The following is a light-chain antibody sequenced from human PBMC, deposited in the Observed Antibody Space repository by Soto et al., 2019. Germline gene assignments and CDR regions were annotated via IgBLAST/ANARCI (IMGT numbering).Light chain of an antibody. CDR3: TSYTTSSTYL. CDR2: DVN. Sequence: ALTQPASVSGSPGQSITISCTGTSSDVGGYNFVSWYQHHPGKAPKLIIYDVNNRPSGVSNRFSGSKSGNTASLTISGLQSEDEADYYCTSYTTSSTYLFGTGTKVTVL. CDR1: SSDVGGYNF. V-gene: IGLV2-14*03. J-gene: IGLJ1*01.